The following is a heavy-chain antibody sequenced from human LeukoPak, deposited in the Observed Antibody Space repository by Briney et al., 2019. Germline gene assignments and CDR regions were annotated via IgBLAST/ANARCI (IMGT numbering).Heavy chain of an antibody. V-gene: IGHV4-59*01. CDR3: ARDGDYGDYFDY. CDR1: GGSISSYY. CDR2: IYYSGST. D-gene: IGHD4-17*01. J-gene: IGHJ4*02. Sequence: SETQSLTCTVSGGSISSYYWSWIRQPPGKGLEWIGYIYYSGSTNYNPSLKSRVTISVDTSKNQFSLKLSSVTAADTAVYYCARDGDYGDYFDYWGQGTLVTVSS.